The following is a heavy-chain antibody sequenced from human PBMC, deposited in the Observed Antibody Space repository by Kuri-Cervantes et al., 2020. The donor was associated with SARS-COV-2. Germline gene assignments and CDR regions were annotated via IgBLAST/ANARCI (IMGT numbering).Heavy chain of an antibody. J-gene: IGHJ5*02. CDR1: MSHYY. CDR3: STKHCGEHSFDP. D-gene: IGHD2-21*01. V-gene: IGHV4-59*01. CDR2: IFHTGSN. Sequence: MSHYYWNCSRLTPGKGLEWIGYIFHTGSNIQNPSLKSRVTISLDTYKKQFSLILNSVTPAYTAVSYRSTKHCGEHSFDPWGQGILVTVSS.